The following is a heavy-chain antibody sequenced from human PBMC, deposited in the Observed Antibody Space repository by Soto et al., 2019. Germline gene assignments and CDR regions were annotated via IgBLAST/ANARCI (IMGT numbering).Heavy chain of an antibody. D-gene: IGHD6-19*01. CDR3: TTSALKPYYCYGMDV. V-gene: IGHV3-15*01. CDR1: GFTFSNAW. CDR2: IKSKTDGGTT. Sequence: EVQLVESGGGLVKPGGSLRLSCAASGFTFSNAWMSWVRQAPGKGLEWVGRIKSKTDGGTTDYAAPVKGRFTISRDDSKNTLYLQMNSLKTEVTAVYYCTTSALKPYYCYGMDVWGQGTTVTVSS. J-gene: IGHJ6*02.